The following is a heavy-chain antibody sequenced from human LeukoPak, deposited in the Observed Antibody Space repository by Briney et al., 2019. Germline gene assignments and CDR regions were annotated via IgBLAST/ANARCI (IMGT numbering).Heavy chain of an antibody. CDR3: ARAIAAAGTGLYN. D-gene: IGHD6-13*01. CDR2: IYSDGTT. CDR1: GITFRDSY. Sequence: SGGSLRLSCAASGITFRDSYMSWVRQAPGKGLEWVSVIYSDGTTYNTDSVKGRFTISRDNSKNTLHLQIDSLRAEDTAVYYCARAIAAAGTGLYNWGQGTLLTVSS. J-gene: IGHJ4*02. V-gene: IGHV3-53*01.